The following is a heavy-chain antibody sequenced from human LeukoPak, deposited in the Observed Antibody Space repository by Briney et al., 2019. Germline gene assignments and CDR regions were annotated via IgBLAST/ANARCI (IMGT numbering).Heavy chain of an antibody. CDR1: GGSINSYY. Sequence: PSETLSLTCTVSGGSINSYYWSWIRQPPGKGLELIGYIYYSGKTNYNPSLKSRVTISVDTSKNKFSLKLSSVTAADTAVYYCARRLGGSGYLDYWGQGILVSVSS. CDR2: IYYSGKT. D-gene: IGHD3-22*01. CDR3: ARRLGGSGYLDY. V-gene: IGHV4-59*01. J-gene: IGHJ4*02.